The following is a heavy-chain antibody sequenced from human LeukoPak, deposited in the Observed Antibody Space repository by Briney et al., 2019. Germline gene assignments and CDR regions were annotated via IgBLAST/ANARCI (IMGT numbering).Heavy chain of an antibody. CDR1: GGSISSTTYY. Sequence: SETLSLTCTVSGGSISSTTYYWGWIRQSPGKGLEWIGSVYYSGKTYYNPSLRSRVTISLDTSESQFSLRLSSVTAAATAVYYCARAPGNPTVTTPPYYLDYWGQGTLVTLPS. J-gene: IGHJ4*02. CDR2: VYYSGKT. D-gene: IGHD4-17*01. CDR3: ARAPGNPTVTTPPYYLDY. V-gene: IGHV4-39*07.